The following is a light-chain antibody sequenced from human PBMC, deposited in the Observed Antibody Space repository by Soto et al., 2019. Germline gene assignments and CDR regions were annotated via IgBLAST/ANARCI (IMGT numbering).Light chain of an antibody. Sequence: VIRGRRTSKTRRFTYILVHSDGIAYFSWFQQRPGRSPRRLIYKVSNRDSGVPARFIGSGSGTYLALIMSRVEAEDVVLYYCVQGTHWPRTFGEGTRLEI. CDR1: YILVHSDGIAY. J-gene: IGKJ5*01. CDR2: KVS. V-gene: IGKV2-30*02. CDR3: VQGTHWPRT.